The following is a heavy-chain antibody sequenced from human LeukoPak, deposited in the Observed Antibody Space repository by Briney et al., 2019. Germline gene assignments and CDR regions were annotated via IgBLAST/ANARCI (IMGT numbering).Heavy chain of an antibody. CDR3: ASPFIAAAEANWFDP. V-gene: IGHV4-39*01. Sequence: SETLSLTCTVSGGSISSSSYYWGWIRQPPGKGLEWIGSIYYSGSTYYNPSLKSRVTISVDTSKNQFSLKLSSVTAADTAVYYCASPFIAAAEANWFDPWGQGTLVTVSS. D-gene: IGHD6-13*01. CDR1: GGSISSSSYY. J-gene: IGHJ5*02. CDR2: IYYSGST.